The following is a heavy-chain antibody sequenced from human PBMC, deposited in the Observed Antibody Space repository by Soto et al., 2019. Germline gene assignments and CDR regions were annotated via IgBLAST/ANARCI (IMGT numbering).Heavy chain of an antibody. CDR1: GFSFSDYF. J-gene: IGHJ4*02. Sequence: ASVKVSCKASGFSFSDYFMHWVRQAPGQGLEWMGIINPSGGSTSYAQKFQGRVTMTRDTSTSTVYMELSSLRSEDTAVYYCARATQYYYDSSGYAYPTYFDYWGQGTLVTVSS. CDR3: ARATQYYYDSSGYAYPTYFDY. D-gene: IGHD3-22*01. V-gene: IGHV1-46*01. CDR2: INPSGGST.